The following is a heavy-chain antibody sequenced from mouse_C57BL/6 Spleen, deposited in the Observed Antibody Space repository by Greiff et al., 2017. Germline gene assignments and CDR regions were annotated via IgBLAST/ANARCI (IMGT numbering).Heavy chain of an antibody. CDR2: IYPRSGNT. Sequence: QVQLQQSGAELARPGASVKLSCKASGYTFTSYGISWVKQRTGQGLEWIGEIYPRSGNTYYNEKFKGKATLTADKSSSTAYMELRSLTSEDSAVYFCARRDLGAPSYYSNYLAMDYWGQGTSVTVSS. CDR1: GYTFTSYG. J-gene: IGHJ4*01. CDR3: ARRDLGAPSYYSNYLAMDY. D-gene: IGHD2-5*01. V-gene: IGHV1-81*01.